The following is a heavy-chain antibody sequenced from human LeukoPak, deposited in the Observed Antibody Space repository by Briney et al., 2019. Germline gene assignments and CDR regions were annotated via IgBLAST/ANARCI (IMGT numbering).Heavy chain of an antibody. D-gene: IGHD3-9*01. J-gene: IGHJ4*02. CDR3: ARAFSQYYDILTGYHSFDY. V-gene: IGHV1-69*01. CDR2: IIPIFGTA. Sequence: GASVKVSCKASGGTFSSYAISWVRQAPGQGLEWMGGIIPIFGTANYAQKFQGRVTITADESTSTAYMELSSLRSEDTAVYYCARAFSQYYDILTGYHSFDYWGQGTLVTVSS. CDR1: GGTFSSYA.